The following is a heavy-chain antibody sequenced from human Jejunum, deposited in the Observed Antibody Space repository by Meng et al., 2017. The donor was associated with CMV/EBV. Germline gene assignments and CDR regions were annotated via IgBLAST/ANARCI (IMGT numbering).Heavy chain of an antibody. CDR3: AKGLYATGWYAFDS. J-gene: IGHJ4*02. CDR2: ITWNSGSI. V-gene: IGHV3-9*01. D-gene: IGHD6-19*01. Sequence: GFTFDDYAIHWVRQVPGKGLEWVSGITWNSGSIGYGDSVKGRFTISRDNAKNSLFLHMNSLRPEDTALYYCAKGLYATGWYAFDSWGQGTLVTVSS. CDR1: GFTFDDYA.